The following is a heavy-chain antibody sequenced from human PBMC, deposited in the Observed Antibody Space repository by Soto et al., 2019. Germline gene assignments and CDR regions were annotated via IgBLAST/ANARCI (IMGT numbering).Heavy chain of an antibody. V-gene: IGHV3-23*01. CDR2: ISGGGDTT. CDR1: GFTFNNYA. Sequence: EVQLLESGGGLVQPGGSLRLSCAASGFTFNNYAMTWVRQAPGKGLEWVAAISGGGDTTSYAASVKGRFTVSRDGSKNTLYLQMSSLRAEHTALYYCAKGRGGSGSLTPRVDFWGQGTLVTVSS. D-gene: IGHD3-10*01. J-gene: IGHJ4*02. CDR3: AKGRGGSGSLTPRVDF.